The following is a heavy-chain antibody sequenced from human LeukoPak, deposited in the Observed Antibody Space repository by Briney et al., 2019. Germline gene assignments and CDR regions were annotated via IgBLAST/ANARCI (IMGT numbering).Heavy chain of an antibody. D-gene: IGHD4-23*01. Sequence: GASVKVSCKASGGTFSSYAIIWVRQAPGQGLEWMGGIIPIFGTANYAQKFQGRVTITTDESTSTAYMELSSLRSEDTAVYYCARCQVVTGWGDYYYMDVWGKGTTLTLSS. J-gene: IGHJ6*03. CDR2: IIPIFGTA. V-gene: IGHV1-69*05. CDR3: ARCQVVTGWGDYYYMDV. CDR1: GGTFSSYA.